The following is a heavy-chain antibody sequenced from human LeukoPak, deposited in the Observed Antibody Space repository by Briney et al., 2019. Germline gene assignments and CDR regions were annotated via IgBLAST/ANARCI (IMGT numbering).Heavy chain of an antibody. V-gene: IGHV3-23*01. Sequence: GGSLRLSCAASGFTFSSYAMSWVRQAPGKGLEWVSAISGSGGSTYYADSVKGRFTISRDNSKNTLYLQMNSLRAQDTAVYYCAIMTCSSTSCFFDYWGQGTLVTVSS. D-gene: IGHD2-2*01. CDR3: AIMTCSSTSCFFDY. J-gene: IGHJ4*02. CDR1: GFTFSSYA. CDR2: ISGSGGST.